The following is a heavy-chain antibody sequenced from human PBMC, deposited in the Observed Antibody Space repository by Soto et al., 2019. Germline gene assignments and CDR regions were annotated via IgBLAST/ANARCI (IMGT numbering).Heavy chain of an antibody. CDR3: TRDASRDSSARGWFDP. CDR1: GFTFRGFT. CDR2: ISSNSAYI. V-gene: IGHV3-21*01. J-gene: IGHJ5*02. Sequence: LRLSCAASGFTFRGFTMNWVRQAPGKGLEWVSTISSNSAYIYYTDALRGRFTISRDNAKNSLHLQMNSLRAEDTAVYYCTRDASRDSSARGWFDPWGPGTLVTVSS. D-gene: IGHD6-13*01.